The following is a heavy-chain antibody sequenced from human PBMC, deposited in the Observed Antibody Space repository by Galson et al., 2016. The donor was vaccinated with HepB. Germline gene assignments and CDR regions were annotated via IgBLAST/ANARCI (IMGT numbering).Heavy chain of an antibody. CDR1: GFTFSNYS. CDR3: ARDQPYPGYDFPYYYYAMDV. CDR2: ISSDSSYI. Sequence: SLRLSCAASGFTFSNYSMTWVRQAPEKGLEWVSSISSDSSYIFYADSLKGRFTISRDNAKNSLYLQMNSLRAKDTAVFYWARDQPYPGYDFPYYYYAMDVWGQGTTVTVSS. J-gene: IGHJ6*02. D-gene: IGHD5-12*01. V-gene: IGHV3-21*01.